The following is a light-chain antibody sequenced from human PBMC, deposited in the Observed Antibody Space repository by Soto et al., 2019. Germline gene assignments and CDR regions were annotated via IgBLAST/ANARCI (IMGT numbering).Light chain of an antibody. V-gene: IGKV3-15*01. CDR2: DAS. CDR1: QSVSSK. J-gene: IGKJ2*01. CDR3: QQYNSGPPYT. Sequence: EIVMTQSPGTLSVSPGERATVSCWASQSVSSKLAWYQQKPGQAPRLLIYDASTRATGIPARFSGSGSGTEFTLTISSLQSEDFAVYYCQQYNSGPPYTFGQGTNLDIK.